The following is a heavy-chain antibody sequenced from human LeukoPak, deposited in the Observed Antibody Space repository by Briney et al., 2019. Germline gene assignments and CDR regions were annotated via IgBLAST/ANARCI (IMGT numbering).Heavy chain of an antibody. Sequence: GGSLRLSCSASGFTFINYAITWVRQSPGKGLTWVSTFTAGGTTTYYAASVKGRFTTSRDTSTNTLYLHMNSLRAEDTAVYYCCFGVSSSVFFDYWGRGTLVTVSS. CDR1: GFTFINYA. J-gene: IGHJ4*02. D-gene: IGHD3-3*01. CDR3: CFGVSSSVFFDY. V-gene: IGHV3-23*01. CDR2: FTAGGTTT.